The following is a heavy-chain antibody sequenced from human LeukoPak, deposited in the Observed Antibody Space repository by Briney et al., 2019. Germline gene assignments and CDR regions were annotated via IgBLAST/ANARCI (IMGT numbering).Heavy chain of an antibody. CDR2: ISPNTSDT. CDR3: ARGWQMISSGGFVDP. J-gene: IGHJ5*01. CDR1: GYTFTDYN. D-gene: IGHD6-6*01. Sequence: ASLRVTCKASGYTFTDYNIHWVRQAPGQGLQWMGWISPNTSDTTYAQNFQGRVTMTTDTSINTVYLELTTLTSDDTALYYCARGWQMISSGGFVDPWGQGTLVTVSS. V-gene: IGHV1-2*02.